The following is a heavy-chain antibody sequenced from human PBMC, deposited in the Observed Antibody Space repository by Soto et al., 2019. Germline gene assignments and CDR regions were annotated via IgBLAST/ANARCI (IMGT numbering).Heavy chain of an antibody. Sequence: PGESLKISCEGFGYNFATYWIAWVRQMPGKGLEYMGIIYHGDSDSRYSPSFQGQVTFSADKSISTAYLQWSSLKASDTAMYYWARFVFYGDYQSNFFAPGAQGTLVPGSS. CDR1: GYNFATYW. J-gene: IGHJ5*02. D-gene: IGHD4-17*01. CDR2: IYHGDSDS. CDR3: ARFVFYGDYQSNFFAP. V-gene: IGHV5-51*01.